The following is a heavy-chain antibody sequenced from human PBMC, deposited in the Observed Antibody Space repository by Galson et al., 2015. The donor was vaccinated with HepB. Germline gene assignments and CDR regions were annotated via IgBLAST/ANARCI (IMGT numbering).Heavy chain of an antibody. Sequence: SLRLSCAVSGFTFRSYGMHWVRQAPGKGLEWVAVIWYDGSNKYYADSVKGRFTISRDNAKNTLYLQMNSLRAEDTAAYYYARDSGSYGSGEGMDVWGQGTTVIVSS. J-gene: IGHJ6*02. CDR3: ARDSGSYGSGEGMDV. CDR1: GFTFRSYG. CDR2: IWYDGSNK. V-gene: IGHV3-33*08. D-gene: IGHD3-10*01.